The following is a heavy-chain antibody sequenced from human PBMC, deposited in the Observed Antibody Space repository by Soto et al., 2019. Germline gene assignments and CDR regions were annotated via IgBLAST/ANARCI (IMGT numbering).Heavy chain of an antibody. Sequence: GASVKVSCKASGYTFTSYAMHWVRQAPGQRLEWMGWINAGNGNTKYSQKFQGRVTITRDTSASTAYMELSSLRSEDTAVYYCARDSSVVVPADYYYYGIDVWGQGTTVTVSS. V-gene: IGHV1-3*01. J-gene: IGHJ6*02. CDR3: ARDSSVVVPADYYYYGIDV. CDR1: GYTFTSYA. CDR2: INAGNGNT. D-gene: IGHD2-2*01.